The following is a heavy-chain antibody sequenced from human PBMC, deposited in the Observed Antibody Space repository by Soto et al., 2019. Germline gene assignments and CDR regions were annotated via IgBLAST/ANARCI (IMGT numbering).Heavy chain of an antibody. CDR3: LKGISGSGWYARFDH. Sequence: GGSLRLSCSASGFTFSTYAMHWVRQAPGKGLEDVSAISSNGGSTYYADSVKGRFTISRDNSKNTLYLQMSSLRPDDTAVYYCLKGISGSGWYARFDHWGQGTLVTVSS. D-gene: IGHD6-19*01. CDR1: GFTFSTYA. J-gene: IGHJ5*02. CDR2: ISSNGGST. V-gene: IGHV3-64D*08.